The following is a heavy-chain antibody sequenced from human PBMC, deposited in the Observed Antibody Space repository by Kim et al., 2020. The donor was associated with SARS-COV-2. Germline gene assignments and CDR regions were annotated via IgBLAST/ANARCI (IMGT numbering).Heavy chain of an antibody. D-gene: IGHD1-26*01. V-gene: IGHV3-30*03. J-gene: IGHJ3*02. CDR2: ISYDGSNK. CDR3: AQMGGIVGAYDAFDI. CDR1: GFTFSSYG. Sequence: GGSLRLSCAASGFTFSSYGMHWVRQAPGKGLEWVAVISYDGSNKYYADSVKGRFTISRDNSKNTLYLQMNSLRAEDTAVYYCAQMGGIVGAYDAFDIWGQGTMVTVSS.